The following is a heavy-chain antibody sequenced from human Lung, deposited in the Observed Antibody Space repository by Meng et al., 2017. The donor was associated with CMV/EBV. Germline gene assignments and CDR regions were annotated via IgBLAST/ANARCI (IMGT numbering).Heavy chain of an antibody. V-gene: IGHV1-2*02. CDR3: ARDNDWGPDY. CDR2: IYTNSGGT. Sequence: ASVKVSWKASGYTLTDHYFHWVRQAPGQGLEWMGGIYTNSGGTHYAQKFQGRLTVTTDTSISADYMALSSLGSDDTAVYYCARDNDWGPDYWGQGTLVIVST. CDR1: GYTLTDHY. D-gene: IGHD3-9*01. J-gene: IGHJ4*02.